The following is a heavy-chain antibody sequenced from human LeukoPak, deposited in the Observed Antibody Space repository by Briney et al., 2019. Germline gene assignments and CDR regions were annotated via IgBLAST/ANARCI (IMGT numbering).Heavy chain of an antibody. D-gene: IGHD6-19*01. CDR1: GFSFDDYA. CDR2: ISWNSGSI. CDR3: AKSSSGWYSDFDY. Sequence: PGRSLRLSCTASGFSFDDYAMHWVRQAPGKGLEWVSGISWNSGSIGYADSVKGRFTISRDNAKNSLYLQMNSLRAEDTALYYCAKSSSGWYSDFDYWGQGTLVTVSS. J-gene: IGHJ4*02. V-gene: IGHV3-9*01.